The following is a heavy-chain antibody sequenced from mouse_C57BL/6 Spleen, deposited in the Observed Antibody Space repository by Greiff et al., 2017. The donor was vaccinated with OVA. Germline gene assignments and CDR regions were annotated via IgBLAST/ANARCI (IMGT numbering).Heavy chain of an antibody. CDR3: ARQGWDWYFDV. D-gene: IGHD3-3*01. Sequence: EVQGVESGGGLVQPGGSLKLSCAASGFTFSDYYMYWVRQTPEKRLEWVAYISNGGGSTYYPDTVKGRFTISRDNAKNTLYLQMSRLKSEDTAMYYCARQGWDWYFDVWGTGTTVTVSS. CDR1: GFTFSDYY. J-gene: IGHJ1*03. CDR2: ISNGGGST. V-gene: IGHV5-12*01.